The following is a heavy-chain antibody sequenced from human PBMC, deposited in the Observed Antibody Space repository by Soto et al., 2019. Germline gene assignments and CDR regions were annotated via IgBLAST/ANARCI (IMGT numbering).Heavy chain of an antibody. CDR3: ARDGTQ. J-gene: IGHJ1*01. CDR1: GGTFSSYD. V-gene: IGHV1-69*12. Sequence: QVQLVQSGAEVKKPGYSVKVSCKASGGTFSSYDISWVRQDPGQGLEWMGGIIPIFGTANYAQKLQGRVTITADESTSTAYMELSSMRSEYTAVYSCARDGTQWGQGTLVSVSS. CDR2: IIPIFGTA.